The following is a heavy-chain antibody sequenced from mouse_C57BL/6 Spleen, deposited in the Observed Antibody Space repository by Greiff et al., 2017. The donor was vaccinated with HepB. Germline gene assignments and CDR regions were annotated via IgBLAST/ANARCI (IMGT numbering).Heavy chain of an antibody. Sequence: SGPELVKPGASVKISCKASGYSFTSYYIHWVKQRPGQGLEWIGWIYPGSGNTKYNEKFKGKATLTADTSSSTAYMQLSSLTSEDSAVYYCAREDYYGSLYAMDYWGQGTSVTVSS. D-gene: IGHD1-1*01. CDR1: GYSFTSYY. CDR2: IYPGSGNT. J-gene: IGHJ4*01. CDR3: AREDYYGSLYAMDY. V-gene: IGHV1-66*01.